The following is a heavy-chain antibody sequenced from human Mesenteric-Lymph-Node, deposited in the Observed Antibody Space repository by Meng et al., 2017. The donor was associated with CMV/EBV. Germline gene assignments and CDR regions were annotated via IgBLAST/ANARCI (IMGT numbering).Heavy chain of an antibody. V-gene: IGHV4-34*01. CDR1: GGSLSTYY. CDR3: ATTDYFASWSHEYVQL. J-gene: IGHJ1*01. CDR2: INHSGST. D-gene: IGHD3-10*01. Sequence: YGGSLSTYYWSWTRQPTGKGLEWIGEINHSGSTNYNASLKSRVTISVDMSKNQFSLKLSSVTAADTAVYYCATTDYFASWSHEYVQLWGQGTLVTVSS.